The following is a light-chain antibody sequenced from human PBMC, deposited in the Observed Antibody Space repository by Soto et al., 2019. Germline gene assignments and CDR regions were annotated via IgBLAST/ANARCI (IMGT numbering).Light chain of an antibody. CDR3: QQYGSSPTT. CDR2: GAS. CDR1: QSVSSSY. J-gene: IGKJ1*01. Sequence: EIVLTQSPGTPSLSPGERATLSCRASQSVSSSYLAWYQQKVGQAPRLLIYGASSRATGIPDRFSGSGSGTDFTLTISRLEPEDFAVYYCQQYGSSPTTFGQGSKVEIK. V-gene: IGKV3-20*01.